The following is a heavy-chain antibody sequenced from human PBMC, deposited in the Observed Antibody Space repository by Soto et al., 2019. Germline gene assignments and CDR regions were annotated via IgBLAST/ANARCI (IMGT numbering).Heavy chain of an antibody. Sequence: SETLSLTCTVSGGSISSGGYYWSWIRQHPGKGLEWIGYIYYSGSTYYNPSLKSRVTISVDTSKNQFSLKLSSVTAADTAVYYCARHSSSWYDGWFDPWGQGTLVTVSS. V-gene: IGHV4-31*03. CDR2: IYYSGST. CDR1: GGSISSGGYY. D-gene: IGHD6-13*01. CDR3: ARHSSSWYDGWFDP. J-gene: IGHJ5*02.